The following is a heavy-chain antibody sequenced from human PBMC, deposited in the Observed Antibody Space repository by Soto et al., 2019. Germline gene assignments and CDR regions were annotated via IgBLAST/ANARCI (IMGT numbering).Heavy chain of an antibody. CDR2: IYPGDSDT. Sequence: RGESLKISCKGSGYTFTSYWIAWVRQMPGKGLEWMGIIYPGDSDTRYSPSFQGQVSISADKSISTAYLQWSSLKASDTAMYYCARQDGSALYYFDYWGQGTLVTVSS. CDR1: GYTFTSYW. J-gene: IGHJ4*02. D-gene: IGHD6-19*01. CDR3: ARQDGSALYYFDY. V-gene: IGHV5-51*01.